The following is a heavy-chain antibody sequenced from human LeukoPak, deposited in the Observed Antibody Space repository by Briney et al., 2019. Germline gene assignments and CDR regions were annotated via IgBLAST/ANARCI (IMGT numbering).Heavy chain of an antibody. V-gene: IGHV4-39*01. Sequence: PSETLSLTCTVSGGPISSSSYYWGWIRQPPGKGLEWIGSIYYSGSTYYNPSLKSRVTISVDTSKNQFSLKLSSVTAADTAVYYCARQGIMRLRPTLVDYWGQGTLVTVSS. CDR1: GGPISSSSYY. CDR2: IYYSGST. D-gene: IGHD6-25*01. J-gene: IGHJ4*02. CDR3: ARQGIMRLRPTLVDY.